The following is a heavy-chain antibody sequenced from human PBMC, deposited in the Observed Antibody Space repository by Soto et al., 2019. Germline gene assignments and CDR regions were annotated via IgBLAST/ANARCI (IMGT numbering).Heavy chain of an antibody. Sequence: QITLKESGPTLVKPTQTLTLTCTFSGFSLSTSGVGVGWIRQPPGKALEWLALIYWDDDKRYSPSLKSRLTIPKDTAKNQVVLTMTNMDPVDTATYYCAHRQGGSGSYYNGHNWFDPWGQGTLVTVSS. V-gene: IGHV2-5*02. CDR3: AHRQGGSGSYYNGHNWFDP. CDR2: IYWDDDK. D-gene: IGHD3-10*01. CDR1: GFSLSTSGVG. J-gene: IGHJ5*02.